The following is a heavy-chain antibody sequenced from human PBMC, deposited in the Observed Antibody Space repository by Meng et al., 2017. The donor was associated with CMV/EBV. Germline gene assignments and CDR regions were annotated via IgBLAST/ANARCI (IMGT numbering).Heavy chain of an antibody. V-gene: IGHV3-30*14. J-gene: IGHJ6*02. D-gene: IGHD5-18*01. CDR3: ARIDVDTAMVPYYYGMDV. CDR1: GFTFSSYA. Sequence: GESLKISCAASGFTFSSYAMHWVRQAPGKGLEWVAVISYDGSNKYYAGSVKGRFTISRDNSKNTLYLQMNSLRAEDTAVYYCARIDVDTAMVPYYYGMDVWGQGTTVTVSS. CDR2: ISYDGSNK.